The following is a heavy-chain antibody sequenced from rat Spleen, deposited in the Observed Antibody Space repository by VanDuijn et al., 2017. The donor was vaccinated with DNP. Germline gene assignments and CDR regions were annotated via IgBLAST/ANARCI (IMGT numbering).Heavy chain of an antibody. V-gene: IGHV5S13*01. D-gene: IGHD4-4*01. CDR3: AGAGYGTYYFDY. Sequence: EVQLVESGGGLVQPGRSLKLSCAASGFTFSNYDMAWVRQAPTKGLEWVASISSSGGNTYYRDSVKGRFIVSRDNAKNTLNLQMDSLRSEDTAAYYRAGAGYGTYYFDYWGQGVMVTVSS. CDR1: GFTFSNYD. J-gene: IGHJ2*01. CDR2: ISSSGGNT.